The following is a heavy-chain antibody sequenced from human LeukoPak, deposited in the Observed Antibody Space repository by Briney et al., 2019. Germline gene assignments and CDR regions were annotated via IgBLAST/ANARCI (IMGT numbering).Heavy chain of an antibody. D-gene: IGHD2-2*01. J-gene: IGHJ5*02. CDR2: ISAYNGNT. CDR1: GYTFTSYG. CDR3: ARDEAVVVPAARSGFDP. V-gene: IGHV1-18*01. Sequence: ASVKVSCKASGYTFTSYGISWVRQAPGQGLEWMGWISAYNGNTNYAQKLQGRVTMTTDTSTSTAYMELRSLRSDDTAVYYCARDEAVVVPAARSGFDPWGQGTLVTVSS.